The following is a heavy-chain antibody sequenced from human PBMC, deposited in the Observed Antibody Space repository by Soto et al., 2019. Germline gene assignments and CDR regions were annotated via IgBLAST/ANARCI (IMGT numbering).Heavy chain of an antibody. V-gene: IGHV3-72*01. CDR2: TRNKANSYST. CDR3: VRTSHYGSGSWNFDY. J-gene: IGHJ4*02. D-gene: IGHD3-10*01. CDR1: GFTFSDHY. Sequence: ESGGGLVQPGGSLRLSCAASGFTFSDHYMDWVRQAPGKGLEWVGRTRNKANSYSTEYAASVRGRFTISRDESKSSLYLQMNSLKTEDTAVYYCVRTSHYGSGSWNFDYWGQGTLVTVSS.